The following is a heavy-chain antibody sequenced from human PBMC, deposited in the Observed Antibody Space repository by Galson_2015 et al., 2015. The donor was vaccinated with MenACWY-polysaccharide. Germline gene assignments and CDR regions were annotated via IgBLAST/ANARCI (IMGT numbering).Heavy chain of an antibody. CDR1: GRSITTGGYL. J-gene: IGHJ6*02. CDR3: ARTQSTLSYHYAIDV. CDR2: IYYSKT. V-gene: IGHV4-31*03. D-gene: IGHD2/OR15-2a*01. Sequence: SETLSLTCTVSGRSITTGGYLWTWILQHPGKGLEWIGNIYYSKTYYNPSLESRVAVSLDTSHNQFYLNLTSVTAADTAVYYCARTQSTLSYHYAIDVWGQGTTVTVSS.